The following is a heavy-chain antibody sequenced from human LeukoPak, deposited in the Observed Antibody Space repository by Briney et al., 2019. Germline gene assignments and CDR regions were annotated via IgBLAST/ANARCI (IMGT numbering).Heavy chain of an antibody. Sequence: GGPLRLSCAVSGFTFSNYVIHWVRQAPGKGLERVGLISYYESDKYYVDSVNGRLTISKDKSKNTLYLQMNSLRAEETAVYYCARGRSLIAAAVTVYLDYWGQGTLVTVSS. CDR2: ISYYESDK. V-gene: IGHV3-30*03. J-gene: IGHJ4*02. CDR1: GFTFSNYV. CDR3: ARGRSLIAAAVTVYLDY. D-gene: IGHD6-13*01.